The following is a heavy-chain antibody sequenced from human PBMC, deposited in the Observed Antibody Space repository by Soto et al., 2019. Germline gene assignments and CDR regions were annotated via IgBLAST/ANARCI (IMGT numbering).Heavy chain of an antibody. V-gene: IGHV3-53*02. CDR2: IYSDGNT. CDR3: ARGRGNCVVTTCYLPFDS. Sequence: EVQLVETGRGLIQPGGSLILSCAASGFTVSSKYMSWLRQAPGKGLEWVSIIYSDGNTYYADSVKGRFTISRDNSKNTLNLQMNSLRAEDTAVYFCARGRGNCVVTTCYLPFDSWGQGTLVTVSS. CDR1: GFTVSSKY. D-gene: IGHD2-2*01. J-gene: IGHJ4*02.